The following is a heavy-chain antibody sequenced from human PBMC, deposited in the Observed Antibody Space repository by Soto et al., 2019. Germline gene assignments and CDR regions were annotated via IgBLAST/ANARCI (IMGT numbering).Heavy chain of an antibody. Sequence: GGSLRLSCASSGLTFSSYAMHWVRQAPGKGLEWVAVISYDGSNKYYADSVKGRFTISRDNSKNTLYLQMNSLRAEDTAVYYCAREIASPPNYGYPDYWGQGTLVTVSS. CDR2: ISYDGSNK. CDR1: GLTFSSYA. V-gene: IGHV3-30-3*01. CDR3: AREIASPPNYGYPDY. D-gene: IGHD5-18*01. J-gene: IGHJ4*02.